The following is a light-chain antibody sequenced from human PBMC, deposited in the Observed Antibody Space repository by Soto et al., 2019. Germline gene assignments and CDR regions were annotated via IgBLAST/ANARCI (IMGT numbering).Light chain of an antibody. V-gene: IGLV4-69*01. Sequence: QPVLTQSPSASASLGASVKLTCTLSSGHNTYAIAWHQQQPEKGPRFLMSVNSDGSHTKGDGIPDRFSGSSSGSERYLTISSLQSEDEADYYCQTWDTGIRVFGGGTKVTVL. J-gene: IGLJ3*02. CDR2: VNSDGSH. CDR1: SGHNTYA. CDR3: QTWDTGIRV.